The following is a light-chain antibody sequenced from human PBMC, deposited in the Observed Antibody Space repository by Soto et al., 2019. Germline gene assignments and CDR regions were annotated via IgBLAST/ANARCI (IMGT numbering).Light chain of an antibody. CDR1: QSISRY. CDR3: QQCSNWPPWT. Sequence: DLQMTQSPSSLSASVGARITITCRASQSISRYLNWYQHKPGKAPKLLINAASSLESGVPSRFSGSGSGTDFTLTISSLEPEDFAVYYCQQCSNWPPWTFGQGTKVDIK. V-gene: IGKV1-39*01. CDR2: AAS. J-gene: IGKJ1*01.